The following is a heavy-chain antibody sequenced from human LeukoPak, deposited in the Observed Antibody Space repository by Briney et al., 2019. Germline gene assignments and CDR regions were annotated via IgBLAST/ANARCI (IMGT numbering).Heavy chain of an antibody. CDR3: AKDWDIVVVPADAFDI. CDR2: ISGSGGST. D-gene: IGHD2-2*01. J-gene: IGHJ3*02. V-gene: IGHV3-23*01. Sequence: GGSLRLSCAASGFTFSSYAMSWVRQAPGRGLEWVSAISGSGGSTYYADSVKGRFTISRDNSKNTLYLQMNSLRAEDTAVYSCAKDWDIVVVPADAFDIWGQGTMVTVSS. CDR1: GFTFSSYA.